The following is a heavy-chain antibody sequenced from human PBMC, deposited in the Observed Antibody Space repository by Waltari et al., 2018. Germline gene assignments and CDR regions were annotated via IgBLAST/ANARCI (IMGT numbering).Heavy chain of an antibody. V-gene: IGHV3-49*03. CDR3: NGRDDYNGGH. Sequence: EVQLVESGGRLVQPGRSLRLSCATSGFSFSEYGISWFRHVPGKGLEWVGFRRSEADGGTPEYAASVRGRFTISRDDSKGLAYLQMNNLRTEDTAVYYCNGRDDYNGGHWGQGTLVTVSS. CDR2: RRSEADGGTP. D-gene: IGHD4-4*01. CDR1: GFSFSEYG. J-gene: IGHJ4*02.